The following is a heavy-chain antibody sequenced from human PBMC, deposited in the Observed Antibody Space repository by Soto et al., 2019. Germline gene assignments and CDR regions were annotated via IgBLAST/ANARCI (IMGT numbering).Heavy chain of an antibody. CDR2: INHSGST. D-gene: IGHD3-9*01. Sequence: SETLSLTCAVYGGSFSGYYWSWTRQPPGKGLEWIGEINHSGSTNYNPSLKSRVTISVDTSKNQFSLKLSSVTAADTAVYYCARKSLRYFDWLSATYFDYWGQGTLVTVSS. J-gene: IGHJ4*02. V-gene: IGHV4-34*01. CDR3: ARKSLRYFDWLSATYFDY. CDR1: GGSFSGYY.